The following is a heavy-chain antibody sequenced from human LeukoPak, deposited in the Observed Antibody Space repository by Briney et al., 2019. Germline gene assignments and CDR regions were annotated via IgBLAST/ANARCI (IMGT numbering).Heavy chain of an antibody. V-gene: IGHV3-30-3*01. CDR2: ISYDGSNE. J-gene: IGHJ4*02. CDR3: ARDTGSYCFSTSCYEIDY. D-gene: IGHD2-2*01. CDR1: GFTFRNYA. Sequence: GGSLRLSCAASGFTFRNYAMHWVRQAPGKGLEWVAVISYDGSNEYYADSVKGRFTISRDNSKNTLSLQMNSLRVEDTAMYYCARDTGSYCFSTSCYEIDYWGQGTLVTVSS.